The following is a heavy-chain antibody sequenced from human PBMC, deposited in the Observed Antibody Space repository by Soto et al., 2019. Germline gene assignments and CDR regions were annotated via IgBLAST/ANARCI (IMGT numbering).Heavy chain of an antibody. J-gene: IGHJ4*02. D-gene: IGHD1-26*01. V-gene: IGHV4-59*01. CDR2: IYYSGST. Sequence: SETLSLTGTVSGGSISSYYWSWIRQPPGKGLEWIGYIYYSGSTNYNPSLKSRVTISADTSKNQFSLKLSSVTAADTAVYYCARAGYSGSFYDYWGQGTLVTVSS. CDR3: ARAGYSGSFYDY. CDR1: GGSISSYY.